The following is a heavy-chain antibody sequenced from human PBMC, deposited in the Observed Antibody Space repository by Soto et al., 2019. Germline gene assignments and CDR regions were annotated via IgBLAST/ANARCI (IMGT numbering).Heavy chain of an antibody. CDR3: ARAPMVLSRSYFDS. Sequence: PSETLSLTCTVSSGSISNFYWSWIRQPPGKGLEWIGYISYSGNTNYNPSLKSRVSISVDTSKNQLSLNLTSVTAADTAVYYCARAPMVLSRSYFDSWGQGTPVTSPQ. D-gene: IGHD2-8*01. J-gene: IGHJ4*02. V-gene: IGHV4-59*01. CDR2: ISYSGNT. CDR1: SGSISNFY.